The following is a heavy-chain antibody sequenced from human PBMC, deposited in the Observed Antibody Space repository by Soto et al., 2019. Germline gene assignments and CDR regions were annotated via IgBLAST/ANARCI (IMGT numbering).Heavy chain of an antibody. J-gene: IGHJ4*02. D-gene: IGHD2-2*01. CDR2: INAGNGNT. V-gene: IGHV1-3*01. CDR1: GYTFTSYA. CDR3: ARDRTSIVVVPAAPDY. Sequence: QVQLVQSGAEVKKPGASVKVSGKASGYTFTSYAMHWVRQAPGQRLEWMGWINAGNGNTKYSQKFQGRVTITRDTSASTAYMELSSLRSEDTAVYYCARDRTSIVVVPAAPDYWGQGTLVTVSS.